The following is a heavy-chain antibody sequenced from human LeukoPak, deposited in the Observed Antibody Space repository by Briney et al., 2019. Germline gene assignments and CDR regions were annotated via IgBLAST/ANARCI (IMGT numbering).Heavy chain of an antibody. CDR1: GGTFSSYA. CDR2: IIPILGIA. J-gene: IGHJ6*03. D-gene: IGHD5-18*01. V-gene: IGHV1-69*04. CDR3: AREGYSYGPYYYYMDV. Sequence: SVKVSCKASGGTFSSYAISWVRQAPGQGLEWMGRIIPILGIANYAQKFQGRVTITADESTSTAYMELSSLRSEDTAVYYCAREGYSYGPYYYYMDVWGKGTTVTVSS.